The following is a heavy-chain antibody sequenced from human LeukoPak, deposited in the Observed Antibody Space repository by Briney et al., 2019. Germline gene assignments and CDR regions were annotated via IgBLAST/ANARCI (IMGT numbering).Heavy chain of an antibody. D-gene: IGHD2-2*01. Sequence: GGSLRLSCAASGFTFSSYGMHWVRQAPGKGLEWVAFIRYDGSNKYYADSVKGRFTISRDNSKNTLYLQMNSPRAEDTAVYYCAKEAPYCSSTSCYLDYWGQGTLVTVSS. CDR2: IRYDGSNK. J-gene: IGHJ4*02. CDR3: AKEAPYCSSTSCYLDY. CDR1: GFTFSSYG. V-gene: IGHV3-30*02.